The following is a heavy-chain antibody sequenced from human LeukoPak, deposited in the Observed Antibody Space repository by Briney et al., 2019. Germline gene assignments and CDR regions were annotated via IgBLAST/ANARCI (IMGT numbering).Heavy chain of an antibody. CDR3: ARAASGNAFDI. Sequence: PGVSLRLSCAASGFTFDDYCMSWVRQAPGKGLEWVSCINCNGGSTGYADSVKGRFTISRDNAKNSLYLQMNSLRAEDTALYYCARAASGNAFDIWGQGTMVTVS. CDR2: INCNGGST. J-gene: IGHJ3*02. CDR1: GFTFDDYC. V-gene: IGHV3-20*04.